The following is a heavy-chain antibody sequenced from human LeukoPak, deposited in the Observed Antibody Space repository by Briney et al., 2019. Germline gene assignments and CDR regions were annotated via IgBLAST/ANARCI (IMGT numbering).Heavy chain of an antibody. D-gene: IGHD3-10*01. Sequence: ASVKVSCKVSGYTLTELSMHWVRQAPGQGLEWMGIINTSSGDTNYAQKFKGRVTMTRDTSTSTVYMELSSLTSEDTAVYYCAREKSGGYFDYWGLGAQVTVSS. CDR3: AREKSGGYFDY. V-gene: IGHV1-46*01. J-gene: IGHJ4*02. CDR1: GYTLTELS. CDR2: INTSSGDT.